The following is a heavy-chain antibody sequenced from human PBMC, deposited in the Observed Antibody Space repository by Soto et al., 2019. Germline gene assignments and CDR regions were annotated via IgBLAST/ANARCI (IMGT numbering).Heavy chain of an antibody. CDR3: TKASSDYLHMDV. D-gene: IGHD4-17*01. V-gene: IGHV3-23*01. Sequence: EVQLLESGGGLVQPGGSLRLSCAASGFTFSSFPMRWVRQAPGQGLEWVSTITGSGGDTYYADSVKGRFTISRDNSKNTLYLQMSSLRAEDTALYYCTKASSDYLHMDVWGQRTTVTVSS. J-gene: IGHJ6*02. CDR1: GFTFSSFP. CDR2: ITGSGGDT.